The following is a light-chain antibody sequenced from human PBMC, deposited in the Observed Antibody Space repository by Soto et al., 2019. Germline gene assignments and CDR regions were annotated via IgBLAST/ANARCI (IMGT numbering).Light chain of an antibody. CDR3: QQYTGPPTT. CDR1: QSVNNNF. V-gene: IGKV3-20*01. J-gene: IGKJ5*01. CDR2: GAS. Sequence: ETVLTQSPGTLSLSAGERATVSCRASQSVNNNFLAWYQLRPGQAPRLLIYGASTRAAGIPDRFSGSGSGTDFTLTITRLEPEDSAVYFCQQYTGPPTTFGQGTRLEI.